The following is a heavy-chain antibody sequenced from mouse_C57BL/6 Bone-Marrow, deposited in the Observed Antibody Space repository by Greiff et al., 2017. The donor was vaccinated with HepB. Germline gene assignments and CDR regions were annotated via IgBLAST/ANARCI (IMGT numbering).Heavy chain of an antibody. CDR1: GYSITSGYY. V-gene: IGHV3-6*01. CDR2: ISYDGSN. CDR3: AREIPHYYGSSFDY. Sequence: EVQLQQSGPGLVKPSQSLSLTCSVTGYSITSGYYWNWIRQFPGNKLEWMGYISYDGSNNYNPSLKNRISITRDTSQNQFFLKLNSVTTEDTATYDCAREIPHYYGSSFDYWGQGTTLTVSS. J-gene: IGHJ2*01. D-gene: IGHD1-1*01.